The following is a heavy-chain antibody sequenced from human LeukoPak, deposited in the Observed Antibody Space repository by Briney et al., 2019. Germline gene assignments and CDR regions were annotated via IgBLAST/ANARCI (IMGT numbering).Heavy chain of an antibody. CDR2: IYYSGST. J-gene: IGHJ4*02. CDR3: AGGHWSSSFDY. D-gene: IGHD6-6*01. Sequence: SETLSHTCTVSGGSISSYYWSWIRQPPGKGLEWIGYIYYSGSTNYNPSLKSRVTISVDTSKNQFSLKLSSVTAADTAVYYCAGGHWSSSFDYWGQGTLVTVSS. V-gene: IGHV4-59*01. CDR1: GGSISSYY.